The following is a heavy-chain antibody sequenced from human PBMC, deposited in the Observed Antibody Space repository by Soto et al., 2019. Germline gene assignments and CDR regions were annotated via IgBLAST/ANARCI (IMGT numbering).Heavy chain of an antibody. J-gene: IGHJ6*02. D-gene: IGHD5-18*01. CDR3: AKRIHPPVSPEDYYFYGRDV. CDR1: GGTFSSYA. CDR2: IIPIFGTA. Sequence: QVQLVQSGAEVKKPGSSVKVSCKASGGTFSSYAISWVRQAPGQGLEWMGGIIPIFGTANYAQKFQGRVTISADEYTSTAYRELSSLRSEDTAVYYCAKRIHPPVSPEDYYFYGRDVWGQGTTVAVSS. V-gene: IGHV1-69*01.